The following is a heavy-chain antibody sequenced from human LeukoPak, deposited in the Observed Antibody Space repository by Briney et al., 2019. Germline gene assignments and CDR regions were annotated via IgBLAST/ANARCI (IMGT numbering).Heavy chain of an antibody. CDR3: ARDRDGYNSLDY. J-gene: IGHJ4*02. CDR2: KNHRGVT. V-gene: IGHV4-34*01. Sequence: SETLSLTCAVYGGSFSDYYWTWIRQSPGKGLEWIGEKNHRGVTNYNPSLKSRVTISVDASKNQFSLKLSSVTAADTAVYYCARDRDGYNSLDYWGQGTLVTVSS. CDR1: GGSFSDYY. D-gene: IGHD5-24*01.